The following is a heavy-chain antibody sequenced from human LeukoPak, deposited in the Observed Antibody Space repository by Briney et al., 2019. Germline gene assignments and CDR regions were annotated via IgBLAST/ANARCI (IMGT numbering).Heavy chain of an antibody. CDR2: INSDGSST. D-gene: IGHD3-9*01. CDR1: GFTFSSYW. CDR3: AKDILRYFDWLEEEAFDI. J-gene: IGHJ3*02. Sequence: GGSLRLSCAASGFTFSSYWMHWVRQAPGKGLVWVSRINSDGSSTSYADSVKGRFTISRDNSKNTLYLQMNSLRAEDTAVYYCAKDILRYFDWLEEEAFDIWGQGTMVTVSS. V-gene: IGHV3-74*01.